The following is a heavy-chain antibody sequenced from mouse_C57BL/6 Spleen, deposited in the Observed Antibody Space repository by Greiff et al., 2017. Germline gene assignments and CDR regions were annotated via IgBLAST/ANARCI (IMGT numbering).Heavy chain of an antibody. CDR1: GYTFTSYW. CDR3: ARGENGNCEFYYAMDY. V-gene: IGHV1-52*01. CDR2: IDPSDSET. J-gene: IGHJ4*01. Sequence: QVQLQQPGAELVRPGSSVKLSCKASGYTFTSYWMHWVKQRPIQGLEWIGNIDPSDSETHYNQKFKDKATLTVDKTSRTAYMQRSSLTSVDSAVYYCARGENGNCEFYYAMDYWGQGTSVTVSS. D-gene: IGHD2-1*01.